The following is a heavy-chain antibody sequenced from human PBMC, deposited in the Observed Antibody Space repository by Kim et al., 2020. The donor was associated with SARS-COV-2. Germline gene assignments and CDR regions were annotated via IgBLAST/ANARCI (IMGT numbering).Heavy chain of an antibody. J-gene: IGHJ6*02. Sequence: INYAESVKGRFTISRDNSKNTLYLQMNSLRAEDTAVYYCARDSLGSIDVWGRGTTVIVSS. V-gene: IGHV3-30*01. D-gene: IGHD3-10*01. CDR2: I. CDR3: ARDSLGSIDV.